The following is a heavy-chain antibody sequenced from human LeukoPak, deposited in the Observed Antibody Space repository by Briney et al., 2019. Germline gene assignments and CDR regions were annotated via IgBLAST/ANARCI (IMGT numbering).Heavy chain of an antibody. CDR3: AKCSTSAYTTGWCNWIDP. CDR1: GFTFTSDA. J-gene: IGHJ5*02. D-gene: IGHD6-19*01. CDR2: TVSRGTT. V-gene: IGHV3-23*01. Sequence: GGSLRLSCVASGFTFTSDAMNWVRQAPGKGLEWVSSTVSRGTTQYADSVKGRFTVSRDTSKSTLYLQMNSLRADDTAVYYCAKCSTSAYTTGWCNWIDPWGQGTLATVSS.